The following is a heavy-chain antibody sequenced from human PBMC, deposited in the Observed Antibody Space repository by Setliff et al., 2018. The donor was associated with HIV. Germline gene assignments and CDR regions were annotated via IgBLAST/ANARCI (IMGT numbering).Heavy chain of an antibody. V-gene: IGHV4-34*10. CDR2: INHSGST. CDR1: GGSFNGYY. D-gene: IGHD3-22*01. J-gene: IGHJ4*02. Sequence: SETLSLTCAVYGGSFNGYYWSWTRQPPGKGLEWIGEINHSGSTNYNPSLKSRFTISRDNAKNSLYLQMNSLRAEDTAVYYCARAGVYYDSSGYCIDYWGQGTLVTVSS. CDR3: ARAGVYYDSSGYCIDY.